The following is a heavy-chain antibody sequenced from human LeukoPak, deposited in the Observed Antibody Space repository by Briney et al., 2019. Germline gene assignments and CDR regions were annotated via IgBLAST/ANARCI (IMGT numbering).Heavy chain of an antibody. J-gene: IGHJ4*02. D-gene: IGHD6-13*01. CDR2: IYHSGST. CDR1: GGPISSGGYY. CDR3: ARLRYSSSWYGDFDY. Sequence: SQTLSLTCTVSGGPISSGGYYWSWIRQPPGKGLEWIGYIYHSGSTYYNPSLKSRVTISVDRSKNQFSLKLSSVTAADTAVYYCARLRYSSSWYGDFDYWGQGTLVTVSS. V-gene: IGHV4-30-2*01.